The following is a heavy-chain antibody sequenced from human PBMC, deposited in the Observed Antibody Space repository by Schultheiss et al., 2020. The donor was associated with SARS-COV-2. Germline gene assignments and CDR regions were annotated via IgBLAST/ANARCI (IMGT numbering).Heavy chain of an antibody. CDR3: ARGRRVGATLYYYYGMDV. CDR1: GGSISSSSYY. J-gene: IGHJ6*02. V-gene: IGHV4-39*07. D-gene: IGHD1-26*01. CDR2: INHSGST. Sequence: SETLSLTCTVSGGSISSSSYYWGWIRQPPGKGLEWIGEINHSGSTNYNPSLKSRVTISVDTSKNQFSLKLSSVTAADTAVYYCARGRRVGATLYYYYGMDVWGQGTTVTVSS.